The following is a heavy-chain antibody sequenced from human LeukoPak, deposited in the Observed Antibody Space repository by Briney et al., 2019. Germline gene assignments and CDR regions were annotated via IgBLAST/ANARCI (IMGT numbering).Heavy chain of an antibody. V-gene: IGHV3-21*01. CDR3: ARDGYYYDSSGYYQEAFDI. J-gene: IGHJ3*02. Sequence: GGSLRLSCAASGFTFSSYSMNWVRQAPGKGLEWGSSISSSSSYINYADSVKGRFTISRDNAKNSLYLQMNSLRAEDTAVYYCARDGYYYDSSGYYQEAFDIWGQGTMVTVSS. D-gene: IGHD3-22*01. CDR2: ISSSSSYI. CDR1: GFTFSSYS.